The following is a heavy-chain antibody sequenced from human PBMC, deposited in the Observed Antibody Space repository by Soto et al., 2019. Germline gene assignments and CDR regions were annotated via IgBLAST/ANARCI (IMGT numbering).Heavy chain of an antibody. CDR1: GFTFSSYS. J-gene: IGHJ4*02. CDR2: ISSISSFI. Sequence: PGESLKISCAASGFTFSSYSMTWVRQAPGKGLEWVSSISSISSFIYYADSVEGRCTISRDNAKNSLYLQLNSLRAEDTAIYYCARATCSGGTCPFDSWGQGTLVTVSS. CDR3: ARATCSGGTCPFDS. V-gene: IGHV3-21*01. D-gene: IGHD2-15*01.